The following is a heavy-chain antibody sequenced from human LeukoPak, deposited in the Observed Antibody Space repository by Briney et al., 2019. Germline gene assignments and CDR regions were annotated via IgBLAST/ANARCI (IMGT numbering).Heavy chain of an antibody. CDR2: IIPIFGTA. V-gene: IGHV1-69*05. Sequence: ASVKVSCKASGGTFSSYAISWVRQAPGQGLEWMGGIIPIFGTANYAQKFQGRVTITTDESTSTAYMELSSLRSEDTAVYYCARGGITMIGLDAFDIWGQGTMVTVSS. CDR3: ARGGITMIGLDAFDI. D-gene: IGHD3-22*01. CDR1: GGTFSSYA. J-gene: IGHJ3*02.